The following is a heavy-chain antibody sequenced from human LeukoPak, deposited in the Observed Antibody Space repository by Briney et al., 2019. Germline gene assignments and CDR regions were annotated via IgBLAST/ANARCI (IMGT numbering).Heavy chain of an antibody. D-gene: IGHD5-24*01. CDR3: ARDGSAYNFDY. CDR2: VESNGRNT. J-gene: IGHJ4*02. V-gene: IGHV3-74*01. CDR1: GLTFSTSW. Sequence: GGSLRLSCAASGLTFSTSWMHWVPQAPGKGLMWVSRVESNGRNTIYADSVKGRFTISRDNRKNTLYLQMNSLRAEDTAVYYCARDGSAYNFDYWGQGTLVTVSP.